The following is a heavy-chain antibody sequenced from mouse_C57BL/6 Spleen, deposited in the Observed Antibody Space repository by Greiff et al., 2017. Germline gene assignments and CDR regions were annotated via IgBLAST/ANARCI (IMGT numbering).Heavy chain of an antibody. J-gene: IGHJ1*03. D-gene: IGHD2-5*01. CDR2: IYPGDGDT. CDR1: GYAFSSSW. V-gene: IGHV1-82*01. CDR3: ARWVYYSNYAWYFDV. Sequence: VQLQQSGPELVKPGASVKISCKASGYAFSSSWMNWVKQRPGKGLEWIGRIYPGDGDTNYNGKFKGKATLTADKSSSTAYMQLSSLTSEDSAVYFCARWVYYSNYAWYFDVWGTGTTVTVSS.